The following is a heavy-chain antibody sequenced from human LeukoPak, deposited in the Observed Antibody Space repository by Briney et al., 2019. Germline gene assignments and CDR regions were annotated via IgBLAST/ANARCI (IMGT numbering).Heavy chain of an antibody. CDR2: ISWNSNTI. Sequence: GGSLRLSCAASGFTFDDYAMHWVRQGPGKGLEWVSGISWNSNTIAYADSVKGRFTISRDNAKNSLYLQMNSLRAEDTALYYCVKASSGWYSAVGNYWGQGTLVTVSS. J-gene: IGHJ4*02. CDR1: GFTFDDYA. V-gene: IGHV3-9*01. CDR3: VKASSGWYSAVGNY. D-gene: IGHD6-19*01.